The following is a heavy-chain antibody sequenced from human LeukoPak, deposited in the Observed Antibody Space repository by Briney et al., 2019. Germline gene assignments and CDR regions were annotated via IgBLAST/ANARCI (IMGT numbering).Heavy chain of an antibody. D-gene: IGHD6-13*01. Sequence: PGGSLRLSCAASGFTFSSYAMGWVRQAPGKGLEWVSAISGSGGSTYYADSVKGRFTISRDNSKNTLYLQMNSLRAEDTAVYYCAKKPRDVAAADHFDYWGQGTLVTVSS. CDR2: ISGSGGST. V-gene: IGHV3-23*01. CDR3: AKKPRDVAAADHFDY. J-gene: IGHJ4*02. CDR1: GFTFSSYA.